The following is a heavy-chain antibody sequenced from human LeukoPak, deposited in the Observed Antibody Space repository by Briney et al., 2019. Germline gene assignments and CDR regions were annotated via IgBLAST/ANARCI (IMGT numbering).Heavy chain of an antibody. CDR3: ARIGWPSNGGWYFGQ. Sequence: GGSLRLSCAASGFTFRDFWMHWVRQAPGKGLVWVSRINSDGSNITYADSVKGRFTISRDNAKNTLYLQMNSLRGEDTAVYYCARIGWPSNGGWYFGQWGQGTLVTVSS. V-gene: IGHV3-74*01. J-gene: IGHJ4*02. D-gene: IGHD6-19*01. CDR2: INSDGSNI. CDR1: GFTFRDFW.